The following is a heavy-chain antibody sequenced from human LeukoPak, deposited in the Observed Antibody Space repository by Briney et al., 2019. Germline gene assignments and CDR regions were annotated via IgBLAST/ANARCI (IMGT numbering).Heavy chain of an antibody. V-gene: IGHV3-20*04. CDR1: GYTFGDYG. CDR3: AKDPGGRYYYGSGSHY. CDR2: TNRRGDIT. J-gene: IGHJ4*02. Sequence: PGGSLRLSCAASGYTFGDYGMSWVRQVPGKGLEWVSGTNRRGDITGYADFVKGRFTISRDNSKNTLYLQMNSLRAEDTAVYYCAKDPGGRYYYGSGSHYWGQGTLVTVSS. D-gene: IGHD3-10*01.